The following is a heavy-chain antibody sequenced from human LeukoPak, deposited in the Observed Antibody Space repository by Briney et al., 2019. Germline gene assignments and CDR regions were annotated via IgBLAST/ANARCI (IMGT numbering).Heavy chain of an antibody. Sequence: GPSVKLSCKASGLTFTSSAVQWVRQARGQRLEWIGWIVVGSGNTNYAQKFQERVTITRDMSTSTAYMELSSLRSEDTAVYYCAADPYDYGDYVLGYWGQGTLVTVSS. CDR1: GLTFTSSA. D-gene: IGHD4-17*01. CDR2: IVVGSGNT. V-gene: IGHV1-58*01. J-gene: IGHJ4*02. CDR3: AADPYDYGDYVLGY.